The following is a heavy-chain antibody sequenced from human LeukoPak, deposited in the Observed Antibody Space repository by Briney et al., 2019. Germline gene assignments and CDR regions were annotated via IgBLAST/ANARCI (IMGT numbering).Heavy chain of an antibody. J-gene: IGHJ3*02. CDR2: IYYSGST. V-gene: IGHV4-39*01. CDR1: GGSISSSSYY. CDR3: ARPRNDFWSGYGAFDI. Sequence: SETLSLTCTVSGGSISSSSYYWGWIRQPPGKGLEWIGSIYYSGSTYYNPSLKSRVTISVDTSKNQFSLKLSSVTAADTAVYYCARPRNDFWSGYGAFDIWGQGTMVTVSS. D-gene: IGHD3-3*01.